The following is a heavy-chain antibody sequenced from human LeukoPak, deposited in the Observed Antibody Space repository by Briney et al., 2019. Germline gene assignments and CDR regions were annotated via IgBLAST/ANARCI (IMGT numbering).Heavy chain of an antibody. V-gene: IGHV3-48*01. CDR2: ISSSSSTI. D-gene: IGHD2-2*01. CDR3: ARDGVVVGPAAILPESQNYYYYYMDV. Sequence: PGESLKISCAASGFNFSSYSMNWVRQAPGKGLEWVSYISSSSSTIYYADSVKGRFTMSRDNAKNSLYLLMNSLRAEDTAVYYCARDGVVVGPAAILPESQNYYYYYMDVWGKGTTVTVSS. J-gene: IGHJ6*03. CDR1: GFNFSSYS.